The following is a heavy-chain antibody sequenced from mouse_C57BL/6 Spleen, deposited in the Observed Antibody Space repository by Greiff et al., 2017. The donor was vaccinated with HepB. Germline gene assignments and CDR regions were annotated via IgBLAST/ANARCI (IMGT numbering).Heavy chain of an antibody. CDR1: GYTFTSYD. CDR2: IYPRDGST. Sequence: VQLQQSGPELVKPGASVKLSCKASGYTFTSYDINWVKQRPGQGLEWIGGIYPRDGSTKYNEKFKGKATVTVDTSSSTAYMERHSLTSEDAAVYFCARGYDYDRGFAYWGQGTLVTVSA. D-gene: IGHD2-4*01. J-gene: IGHJ3*01. V-gene: IGHV1-85*01. CDR3: ARGYDYDRGFAY.